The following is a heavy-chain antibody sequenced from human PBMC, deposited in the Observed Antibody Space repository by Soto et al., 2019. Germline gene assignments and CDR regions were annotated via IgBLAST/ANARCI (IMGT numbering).Heavy chain of an antibody. CDR1: GFNLKDYA. Sequence: EVQLVESGGDLVQPGRSLRLSCAASGFNLKDYAMHWVRQAPGKGLEWVAGIMWDSGLIGYADSVKGRFTISRDNAKNSLYLQMNSLRPEDTAFYYCGKYIHRGRMDVWGQGTTVTVSS. CDR3: GKYIHRGRMDV. V-gene: IGHV3-9*01. D-gene: IGHD1-26*01. J-gene: IGHJ6*02. CDR2: IMWDSGLI.